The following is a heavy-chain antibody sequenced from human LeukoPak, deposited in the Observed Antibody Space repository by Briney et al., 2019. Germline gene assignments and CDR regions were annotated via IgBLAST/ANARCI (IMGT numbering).Heavy chain of an antibody. J-gene: IGHJ4*02. D-gene: IGHD1-26*01. CDR1: GFTCDDEA. CDR3: AKGYSGSYPVDY. V-gene: IGHV3-9*01. Sequence: GRSRRLSCAASGFTCDDEAMRWVRQAPGKGLKWVSGISWNSGSIGYADSVKGRFTISRDNAKNSLYLQMNSLRAEDTALYYCAKGYSGSYPVDYWGQGTLVTVSS. CDR2: ISWNSGSI.